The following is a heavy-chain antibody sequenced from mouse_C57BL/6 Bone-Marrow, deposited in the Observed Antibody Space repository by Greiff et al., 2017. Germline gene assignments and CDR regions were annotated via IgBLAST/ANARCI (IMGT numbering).Heavy chain of an antibody. Sequence: VQLQQSGAELARPGASVKLSCKASGYTFTSYGISWVKQRTGQGLEWIGEIYPRSGNTYYNEKFKGKATLPADKSSSTAYMELRSLTSEDSAVYFCARCPYYDDDREYFDVWGTGTTVTVSS. CDR3: ARCPYYDDDREYFDV. D-gene: IGHD2-4*01. CDR1: GYTFTSYG. V-gene: IGHV1-81*01. J-gene: IGHJ1*03. CDR2: IYPRSGNT.